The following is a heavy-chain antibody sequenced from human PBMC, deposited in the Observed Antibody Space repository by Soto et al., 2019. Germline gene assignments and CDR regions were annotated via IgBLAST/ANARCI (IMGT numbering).Heavy chain of an antibody. CDR1: GFTFSSYG. J-gene: IGHJ6*02. D-gene: IGHD2-15*01. Sequence: GGSLRLSCAASGFTFSSYGMHWVRQAPGKGLEWVAVIWYDGSNKYYADSAKGRFTISRDNSKNTLYLQMNSLRAEDTAVYYCARDTCSGGSCLASRYYYYGMDVWGQGTTVTVSS. CDR3: ARDTCSGGSCLASRYYYYGMDV. CDR2: IWYDGSNK. V-gene: IGHV3-33*01.